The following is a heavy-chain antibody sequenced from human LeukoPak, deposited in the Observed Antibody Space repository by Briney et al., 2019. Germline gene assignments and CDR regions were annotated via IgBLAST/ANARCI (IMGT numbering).Heavy chain of an antibody. CDR3: ARGGYDSSAQREGIWFDP. D-gene: IGHD3-22*01. CDR2: IIPILGIA. J-gene: IGHJ5*02. V-gene: IGHV1-69*04. Sequence: GASVKVSCKASGGTFSSYAISWVRQAPGQGLEWMGRIIPILGIANYAQKFQGRVTITADKSTSTAYMELSSLRSEDTAVYYCARGGYDSSAQREGIWFDPWGQGTLVTVSS. CDR1: GGTFSSYA.